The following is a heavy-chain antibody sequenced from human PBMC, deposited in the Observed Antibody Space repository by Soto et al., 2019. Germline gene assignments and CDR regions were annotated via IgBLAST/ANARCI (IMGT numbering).Heavy chain of an antibody. J-gene: IGHJ5*02. CDR2: IKSKTDGGTT. CDR1: GFTFSNAW. Sequence: EVQLVESGGGLVKPGGSLRLSCAASGFTFSNAWMTWVRQAPGKGLEWVGRIKSKTDGGTTDYAAPVKGRFTISRDDSKNTLYLQMNSLKTEDTAVYYCTTTIAAAGDWFDPWGQGTLVTVSS. D-gene: IGHD6-13*01. V-gene: IGHV3-15*07. CDR3: TTTIAAAGDWFDP.